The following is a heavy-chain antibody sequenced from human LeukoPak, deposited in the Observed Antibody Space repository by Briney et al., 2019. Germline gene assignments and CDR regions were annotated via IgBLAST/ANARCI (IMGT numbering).Heavy chain of an antibody. CDR3: ARVPGDCSSTSCFDMYFDY. Sequence: GGSLRLSCAASGFTFSDYYMSWIRQAPGKGLEWVSYISSSSTYTDYADAVKGRFTISRDNAKNSPYLQMNSLRAEDTAVYYCARVPGDCSSTSCFDMYFDYWGQGTLVTVSS. J-gene: IGHJ4*02. CDR1: GFTFSDYY. CDR2: ISSSSTYT. V-gene: IGHV3-11*06. D-gene: IGHD2-2*01.